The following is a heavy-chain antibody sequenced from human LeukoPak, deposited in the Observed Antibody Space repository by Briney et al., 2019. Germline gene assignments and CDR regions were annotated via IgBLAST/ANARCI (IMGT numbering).Heavy chain of an antibody. CDR2: VYYSGST. Sequence: SETLSLTCTVSGDPISGYSDYKWTWIRQPPGKGLQWIGYVYYSGSTNYNPSLRSRVTISVDTSKNQFSLKLTSVTAADTAVYYCAREYSGFDHWGQGTLVTVS. D-gene: IGHD1-26*01. CDR1: GDPISGYSDY. V-gene: IGHV4-61*08. J-gene: IGHJ4*02. CDR3: AREYSGFDH.